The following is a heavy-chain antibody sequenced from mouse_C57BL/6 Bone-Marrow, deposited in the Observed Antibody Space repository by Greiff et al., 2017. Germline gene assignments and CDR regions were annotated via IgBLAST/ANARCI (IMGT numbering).Heavy chain of an antibody. V-gene: IGHV14-2*01. CDR2: IDPEDGET. Sequence: EVQLQQSGAELVKPGASVKLSCTASGFNFTDYYMHWVKQRPEQGLEWIGRIDPEDGETKYAAKFQGKATLTADTSSNTAYLQLSSLTSEDTAVYYGASWVLHYWGRGTALTVSA. J-gene: IGHJ2*01. CDR1: GFNFTDYY. D-gene: IGHD2-14*01. CDR3: ASWVLHY.